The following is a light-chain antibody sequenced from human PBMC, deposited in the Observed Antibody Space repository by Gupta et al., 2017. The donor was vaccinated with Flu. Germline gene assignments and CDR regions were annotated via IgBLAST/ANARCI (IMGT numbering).Light chain of an antibody. Sequence: PGERATLSCRASQSVTSSYLAWYQQKPDQAPRLLIYGASRRATGIPDRFSGSGSGTDFTLTIRRLEAEDFAVYDCQQYGTSPRGVTFGQGTKVEIK. V-gene: IGKV3-20*01. CDR2: GAS. CDR1: QSVTSSY. J-gene: IGKJ1*01. CDR3: QQYGTSPRGVT.